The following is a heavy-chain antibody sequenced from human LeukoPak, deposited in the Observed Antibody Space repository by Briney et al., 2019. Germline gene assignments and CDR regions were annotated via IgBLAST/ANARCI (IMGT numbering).Heavy chain of an antibody. D-gene: IGHD5-12*01. V-gene: IGHV1-69*13. CDR2: IIPIFGTA. CDR1: GGTFSSYA. Sequence: ASVKVSCKASGGTFSSYAISWVRQAPGQGLEWMGGIIPIFGTANYAQKFQGRVTITADESTSTAYMELSSLRSEDTAVYYCASGLSGGYSGYDYHFDYWGQGTLVTVSS. CDR3: ASGLSGGYSGYDYHFDY. J-gene: IGHJ4*02.